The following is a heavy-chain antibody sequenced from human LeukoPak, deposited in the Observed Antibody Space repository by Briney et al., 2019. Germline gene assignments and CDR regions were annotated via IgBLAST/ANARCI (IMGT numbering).Heavy chain of an antibody. CDR2: IYSGGNT. CDR3: ARDGHHYYDSSGYIVGAFDI. V-gene: IGHV3-53*01. J-gene: IGHJ3*02. Sequence: GSLRLSCAASGFTVSSTYMSWVRQAPGKGLEWVSIIYSGGNTYYADSVKGRFTISRDNSKNTLYLQMNSLRAEDTAVYYCARDGHHYYDSSGYIVGAFDIGGPGTVVTVSS. D-gene: IGHD3-22*01. CDR1: GFTVSSTY.